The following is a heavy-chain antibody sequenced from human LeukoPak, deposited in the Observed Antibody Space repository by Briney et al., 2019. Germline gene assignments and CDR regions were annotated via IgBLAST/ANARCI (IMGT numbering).Heavy chain of an antibody. Sequence: PGGSLRLSCAASGFTFSSYAMHWVRQAPGKGLEWVAVISYDGSNKYYADSVKGRFTISRDNSKNTLYLQMNSLRAEDTAVYYCARGSTEDIDYWGQGTLVTVSS. CDR2: ISYDGSNK. J-gene: IGHJ4*02. D-gene: IGHD2-2*01. CDR3: ARGSTEDIDY. CDR1: GFTFSSYA. V-gene: IGHV3-30-3*01.